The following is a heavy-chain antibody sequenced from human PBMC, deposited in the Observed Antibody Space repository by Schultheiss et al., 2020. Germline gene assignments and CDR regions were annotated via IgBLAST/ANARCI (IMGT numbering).Heavy chain of an antibody. CDR2: IYPGDSDT. Sequence: GGSLRLSCKGSGYSFTSYWIGWVRQMPGKGLEWMGIIYPGDSDTRYSPSFQGQVTISADKSISTAYLQWSSLKASDTAMYYCARTPGSYENDAFDLWGQGTMVTVSS. V-gene: IGHV5-51*01. J-gene: IGHJ3*01. CDR3: ARTPGSYENDAFDL. CDR1: GYSFTSYW. D-gene: IGHD1-26*01.